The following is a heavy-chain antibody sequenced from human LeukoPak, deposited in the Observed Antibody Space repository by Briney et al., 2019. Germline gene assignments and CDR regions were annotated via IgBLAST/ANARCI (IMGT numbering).Heavy chain of an antibody. J-gene: IGHJ4*02. CDR2: IYYSGGT. CDR1: GGSISSGDYY. Sequence: LSQTLSLTCTVSGGSISSGDYYWSWIRQPPGKGLEWIGYIYYSGGTYYNPSLKSRVTISVDTSKNQFSLKLSSVTAADTAVYYCARGITMIVVVDYWGQGTLVTVSS. CDR3: ARGITMIVVVDY. D-gene: IGHD3-22*01. V-gene: IGHV4-30-4*01.